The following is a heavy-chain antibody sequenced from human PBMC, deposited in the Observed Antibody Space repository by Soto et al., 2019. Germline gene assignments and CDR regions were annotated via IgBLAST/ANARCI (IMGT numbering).Heavy chain of an antibody. CDR3: ARLNYDFWSGYLRGGYFDY. J-gene: IGHJ4*02. CDR1: GGSISSYY. Sequence: SETLSLTCTVSGGSISSYYWSWIRQPAWKGLEWIGRIYTSGSTNYNPSLKSRVTMSVDTSKNQFSLKLSSVTAADTAVYYCARLNYDFWSGYLRGGYFDYWGQGTLVTVSS. V-gene: IGHV4-4*07. D-gene: IGHD3-3*01. CDR2: IYTSGST.